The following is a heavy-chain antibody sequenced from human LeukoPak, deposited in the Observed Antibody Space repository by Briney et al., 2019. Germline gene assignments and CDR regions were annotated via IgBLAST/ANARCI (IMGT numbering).Heavy chain of an antibody. CDR3: ARSRYSYGHIDY. CDR1: GGSISNYY. J-gene: IGHJ4*02. CDR2: IYYSGST. Sequence: PSETLSLTCTVSGGSISNYYWNWFRQPPGKGLEWIGYIYYSGSTNYNPSLQSRVTISVDTSKNQFSLKLSSVTAADTAVYYCARSRYSYGHIDYWGQGTLVTVSS. V-gene: IGHV4-59*01. D-gene: IGHD5-18*01.